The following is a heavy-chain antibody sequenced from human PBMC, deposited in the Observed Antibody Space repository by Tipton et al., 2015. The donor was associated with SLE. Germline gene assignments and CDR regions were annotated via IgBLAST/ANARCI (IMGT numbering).Heavy chain of an antibody. Sequence: QLVQSGAEVKKPGESLKISRKGSGYSFTSYWIGWVRQMPGKGLEWMGIIYPGDSDTRYSPSFQGQVTISADKSISTAYLQWSSLKASDTAMYYCARSTGIAAAYWYFDLWGRGTLVTVSS. CDR1: GYSFTSYW. J-gene: IGHJ2*01. V-gene: IGHV5-51*03. CDR2: IYPGDSDT. CDR3: ARSTGIAAAYWYFDL. D-gene: IGHD6-13*01.